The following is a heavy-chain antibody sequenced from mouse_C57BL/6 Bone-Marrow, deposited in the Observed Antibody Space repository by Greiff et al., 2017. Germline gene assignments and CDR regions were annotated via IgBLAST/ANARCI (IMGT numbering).Heavy chain of an antibody. CDR3: ARGYYGSGDY. D-gene: IGHD1-1*01. V-gene: IGHV1-19*01. CDR1: GYTFTDYY. Sequence: VQLQQSGPVLVKPGASVKMSCKASGYTFTDYYMNWVKQSHGKSLEWIGVINPYNGGTSYNQKFKGKATLTVDKSSSTAYMELNSLTSEDSAVXYCARGYYGSGDYWGQGTTLTVSS. CDR2: INPYNGGT. J-gene: IGHJ2*01.